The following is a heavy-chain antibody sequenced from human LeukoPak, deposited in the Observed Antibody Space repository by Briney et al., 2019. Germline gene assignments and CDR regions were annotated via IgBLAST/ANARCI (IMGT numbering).Heavy chain of an antibody. CDR1: GVTFSKYS. Sequence: GGSLRLSCATSGVTFSKYSMQWVRQAPGKGLEWVSAISGSGGSTYYADSVKGRFTISRDNSKSTLYLQMNSLRAEDTAVYYCAKEVYYYDSSGYAYWGQGTLVTVSS. D-gene: IGHD3-22*01. CDR3: AKEVYYYDSSGYAY. J-gene: IGHJ4*02. V-gene: IGHV3-23*01. CDR2: ISGSGGST.